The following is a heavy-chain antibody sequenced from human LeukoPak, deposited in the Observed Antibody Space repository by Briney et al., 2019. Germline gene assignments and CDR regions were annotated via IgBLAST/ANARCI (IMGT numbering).Heavy chain of an antibody. V-gene: IGHV4-30-4*01. Sequence: PSETLSLTCTVSGGSISSGDYYWSWIRQPPGKGLEWIGYIYYSGSTYYNPSLKSRVTISVDTSKNQFSLKLSSVTAADTAVYYCAGGRITIFGPFDYWGQGTLVTVSS. CDR3: AGGRITIFGPFDY. CDR2: IYYSGST. D-gene: IGHD3-3*01. CDR1: GGSISSGDYY. J-gene: IGHJ4*02.